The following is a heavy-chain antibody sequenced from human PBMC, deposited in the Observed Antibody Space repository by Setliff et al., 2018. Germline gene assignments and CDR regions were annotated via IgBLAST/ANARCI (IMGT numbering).Heavy chain of an antibody. J-gene: IGHJ6*02. D-gene: IGHD3-3*01. CDR3: AKELGDRWEWLYYYYGMDV. V-gene: IGHV3-33*06. CDR1: GFTFSSYG. CDR2: IWYDGSNK. Sequence: PGGSLRLSCAASGFTFSSYGMHWVRQAPGKGLEWVAVIWYDGSNKYYADSVKGRFNISRDNSKNTLYLQMNSLRAEDTAVYYCAKELGDRWEWLYYYYGMDVWGQGTTVTVSS.